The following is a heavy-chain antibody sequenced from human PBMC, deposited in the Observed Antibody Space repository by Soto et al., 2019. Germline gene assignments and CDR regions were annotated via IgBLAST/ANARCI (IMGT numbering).Heavy chain of an antibody. CDR3: ARRYSGEAFDI. CDR2: IYHSGST. J-gene: IGHJ3*02. Sequence: QLQLQESGSGLVKPSQTLSLTCAVSGGSISSGGYSWSWIRQPPGKGLEWIGYIYHSGSTYYNPSLKGRVTTSVDRPKNQVSLKLSSVTAADTAVYYCARRYSGEAFDIWGQGTMVTVSS. CDR1: GGSISSGGYS. D-gene: IGHD5-18*01. V-gene: IGHV4-30-2*01.